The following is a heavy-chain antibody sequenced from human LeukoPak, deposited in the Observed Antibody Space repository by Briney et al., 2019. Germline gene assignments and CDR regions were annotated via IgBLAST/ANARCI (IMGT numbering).Heavy chain of an antibody. J-gene: IGHJ4*02. CDR1: GFTFSSYW. Sequence: GGSLRLSCAASGFTFSSYWMAWVRQAPGKGLEWVANINQDQSQKNYVDSVKGRFTISRDNAKNSVYLQMNSLGAEDTAVYYCVRRGSVWGDYWGQGTLVTVSS. CDR2: INQDQSQK. V-gene: IGHV3-7*01. CDR3: VRRGSVWGDY. D-gene: IGHD3-10*01.